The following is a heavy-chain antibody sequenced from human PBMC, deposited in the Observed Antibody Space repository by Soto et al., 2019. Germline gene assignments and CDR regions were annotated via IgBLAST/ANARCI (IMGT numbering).Heavy chain of an antibody. Sequence: GGSLRLSCAASGFTFSSYSMNWVRQAPGKGLEWVSSISSSSSYIYYADSVKGRFTISRDNAKNSLYLQMNSLRAEDTAVYYCARDPLDIVVVVAAPGLDYWGQGTLVTVSS. CDR3: ARDPLDIVVVVAAPGLDY. V-gene: IGHV3-21*01. CDR1: GFTFSSYS. CDR2: ISSSSSYI. D-gene: IGHD2-15*01. J-gene: IGHJ4*02.